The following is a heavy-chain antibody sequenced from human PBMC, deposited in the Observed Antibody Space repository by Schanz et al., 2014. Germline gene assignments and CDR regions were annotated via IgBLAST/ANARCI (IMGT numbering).Heavy chain of an antibody. V-gene: IGHV4-34*01. J-gene: IGHJ4*01. D-gene: IGHD2-2*01. CDR3: ARGEWSTSQFDY. CDR2: IHHSGST. Sequence: QVQLQQWGAGLLKPSETLSLTCAVYGGSFSGYYWTWIRQPPGKGLEWIGEIHHSGSTNYNPSLKSRVTISMDTSKNQFSLKLSPATAADTAVYYCARGEWSTSQFDYWGHGTLVTVSS. CDR1: GGSFSGYY.